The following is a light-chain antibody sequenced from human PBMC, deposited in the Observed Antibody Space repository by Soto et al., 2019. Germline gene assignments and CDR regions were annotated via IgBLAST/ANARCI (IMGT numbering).Light chain of an antibody. CDR1: QSVDSN. CDR2: DAS. V-gene: IGKV3-15*01. J-gene: IGKJ1*01. CDR3: QQYHKWRT. Sequence: EIVMTQSPVTLSVSPVERATLSCRASQSVDSNLAWYQQKPGQAPRLLIYDASTRATGVPARISGSGSGTEFTLTISSLQSEDFAVYYCQQYHKWRTFGQGTKVDIK.